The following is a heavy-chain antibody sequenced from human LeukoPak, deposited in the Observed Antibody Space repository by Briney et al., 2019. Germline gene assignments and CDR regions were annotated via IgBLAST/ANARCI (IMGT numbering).Heavy chain of an antibody. J-gene: IGHJ5*02. CDR3: ARDLGYSSGWYLKYNWFDP. Sequence: VASVKVSCKASGYIFTSYYMHWVRQAPGQGLEWMGRIIPILGIANYAQKFQGRVTITADKSTSTAYMELSSLRSEDTAVYYCARDLGYSSGWYLKYNWFDPWGQGTLVTVSS. V-gene: IGHV1-69*04. CDR2: IIPILGIA. CDR1: GYIFTSYY. D-gene: IGHD6-19*01.